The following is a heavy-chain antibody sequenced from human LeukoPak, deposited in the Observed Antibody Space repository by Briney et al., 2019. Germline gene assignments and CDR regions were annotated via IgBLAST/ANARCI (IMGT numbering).Heavy chain of an antibody. D-gene: IGHD2-2*01. CDR2: IIPIFGTA. CDR3: ARSVVVPAAMGNWFDP. CDR1: GGTFSSYA. V-gene: IGHV1-69*05. Sequence: SVKVSCKASGGTFSSYAISWVRQAPGQGLEWMGGIIPIFGTANYAQKFQGRVTITTDESTSTAYMELSRLRSDDTAVYYCARSVVVPAAMGNWFDPWGQGTLVTVSS. J-gene: IGHJ5*02.